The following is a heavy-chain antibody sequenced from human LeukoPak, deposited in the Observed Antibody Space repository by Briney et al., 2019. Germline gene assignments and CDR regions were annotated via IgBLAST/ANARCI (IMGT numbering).Heavy chain of an antibody. CDR3: ARSPHGGNVFFDF. CDR2: VSSDERTT. D-gene: IGHD4-23*01. J-gene: IGHJ4*02. V-gene: IGHV3-74*01. CDR1: GFSFSSYW. Sequence: GGSLRLSCAASGFSFSSYWMHWVRQAPGEGLVWVSRVSSDERTTSYADSVKGRFTVSRDNAKNTVYLQMNSLRVEDTAVYYCARSPHGGNVFFDFWGQGTLVTVSS.